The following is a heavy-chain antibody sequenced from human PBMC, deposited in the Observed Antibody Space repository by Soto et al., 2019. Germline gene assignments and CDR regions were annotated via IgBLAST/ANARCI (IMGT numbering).Heavy chain of an antibody. J-gene: IGHJ4*02. CDR3: ARDDDYPDNGFDY. CDR2: IVRAGTEQ. Sequence: QVQLVESGGGVVQPGNSLRLLCAASGFTFSEYGMHWVRQAPGKGLEWLAVIVRAGTEQHYADSVEGRFTISRDNSKNTLYLQMNNLRVDDTAVYYCARDDDYPDNGFDYWGQGTLLTVSS. CDR1: GFTFSEYG. V-gene: IGHV3-33*05. D-gene: IGHD4-17*01.